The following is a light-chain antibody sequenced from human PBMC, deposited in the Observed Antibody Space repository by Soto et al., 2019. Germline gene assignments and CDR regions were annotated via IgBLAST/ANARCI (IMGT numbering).Light chain of an antibody. CDR2: EVN. J-gene: IGLJ2*01. Sequence: QSALTQPPSASGSPGQSVTISCNGASSDVGGYSYVSWYQQHPGKAPKLMIYEVNKRPSGVPDRFSGSKSGNTASLTVSGLQAEDEADYYCSSYTGSNNVVFGGGTKLTVL. V-gene: IGLV2-8*01. CDR1: SSDVGGYSY. CDR3: SSYTGSNNVV.